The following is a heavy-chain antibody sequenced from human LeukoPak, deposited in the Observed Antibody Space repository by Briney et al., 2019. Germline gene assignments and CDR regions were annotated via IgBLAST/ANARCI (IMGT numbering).Heavy chain of an antibody. CDR3: ARVEAPGEGFDY. CDR2: IGGST. J-gene: IGHJ4*02. V-gene: IGHV3-66*01. Sequence: GGSLRLSCAASGFTFDDYAMHWVRQAPGKGLEWISYIGGSTSYADSVKGRFTISRDTSKNTLYLRMNSLRVEDTAVYYCARVEAPGEGFDYWGQGTLVTVSS. D-gene: IGHD3-16*01. CDR1: GFTFDDYA.